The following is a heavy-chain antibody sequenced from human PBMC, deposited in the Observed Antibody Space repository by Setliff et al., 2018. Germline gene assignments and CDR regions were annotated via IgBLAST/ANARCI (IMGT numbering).Heavy chain of an antibody. Sequence: PGGSLRLSCAASGFTFSSYWMSWVRQAPGKGLEWVANIKRDGSETYYMDSVRGRFVISRDNAKNSLYLQMRSLRVEDTALYYCASATLQRKFQSPRGLDVWGQGTTVTVSS. CDR1: GFTFSSYW. V-gene: IGHV3-7*01. CDR2: IKRDGSET. J-gene: IGHJ6*02. CDR3: ASATLQRKFQSPRGLDV. D-gene: IGHD2-15*01.